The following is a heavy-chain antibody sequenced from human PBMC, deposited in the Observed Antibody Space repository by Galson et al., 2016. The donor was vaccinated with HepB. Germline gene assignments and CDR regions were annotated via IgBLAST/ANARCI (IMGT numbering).Heavy chain of an antibody. Sequence: SLRLSCAASGFSFSSLWMSWVRQAPGRGLEWVAHINQDGSEKDYVDSVKGRFTISRDNSKNSLYLQMDSLGVEDTAVDYCAGKALGGQGTLVTVSS. CDR2: INQDGSEK. V-gene: IGHV3-7*01. CDR3: AGKAL. J-gene: IGHJ4*02. CDR1: GFSFSSLW.